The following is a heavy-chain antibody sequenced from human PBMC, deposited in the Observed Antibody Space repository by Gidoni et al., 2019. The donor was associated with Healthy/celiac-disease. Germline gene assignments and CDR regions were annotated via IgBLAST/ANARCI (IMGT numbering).Heavy chain of an antibody. Sequence: QVQLVPSAAAVTQPGASVTVPCKFSCYTLTEFSMHWVRQAPGKGLQWMGGFDPEDGETIYAQKFQGRVTMNEDTSKDTAYMELSSLRYEDTAVYYCATDLSLRRPFDYWGQGTLVTVSS. V-gene: IGHV1-24*01. J-gene: IGHJ4*02. D-gene: IGHD4-17*01. CDR3: ATDLSLRRPFDY. CDR2: FDPEDGET. CDR1: CYTLTEFS.